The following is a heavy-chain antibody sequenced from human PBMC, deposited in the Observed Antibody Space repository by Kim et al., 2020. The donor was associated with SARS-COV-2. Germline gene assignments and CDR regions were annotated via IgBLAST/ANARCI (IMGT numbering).Heavy chain of an antibody. CDR1: GGSISSGGYY. V-gene: IGHV4-31*03. CDR3: ARADGTKGAFDI. Sequence: SETLSLTCTVSGGSISSGGYYWSWIRQHPGKGLEWIGYIYYSGSTYYNPSLKSRVTISVDTSKNQFSLKLSSVTAADTAVYYCARADGTKGAFDIWGQGTMVTVSS. CDR2: IYYSGST. J-gene: IGHJ3*02.